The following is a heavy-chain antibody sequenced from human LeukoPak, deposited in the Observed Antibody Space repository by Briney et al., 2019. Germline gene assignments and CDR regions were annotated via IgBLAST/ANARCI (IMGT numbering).Heavy chain of an antibody. J-gene: IGHJ4*02. CDR1: GYTLTELS. D-gene: IGHD4-23*01. CDR2: IIPIFGTA. V-gene: IGHV1-69*13. Sequence: SVKVSCKVSGYTLTELSMHWVRQAPGQGLEWMGGIIPIFGTANYAQKFQGRVTITADESTSTAYMELSSLRSEDTAVYYCARDGFGGNSFSCDYWGQGTLVTVSS. CDR3: ARDGFGGNSFSCDY.